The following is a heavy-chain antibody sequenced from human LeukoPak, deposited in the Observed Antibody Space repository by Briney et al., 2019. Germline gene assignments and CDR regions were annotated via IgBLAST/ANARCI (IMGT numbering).Heavy chain of an antibody. CDR1: GGSFSGYY. D-gene: IGHD4-17*01. CDR2: INHSGST. CDR3: ARGRGVTTGFDY. J-gene: IGHJ4*02. V-gene: IGHV4-34*01. Sequence: SETLSLTCAVYGGSFSGYYWSWIRQPPGKGLEWIGEINHSGSTNYNPSLKSRVTISVDTSKNQFSLKLSSVTAADTAVYYCARGRGVTTGFDYWGQGTQVTVSS.